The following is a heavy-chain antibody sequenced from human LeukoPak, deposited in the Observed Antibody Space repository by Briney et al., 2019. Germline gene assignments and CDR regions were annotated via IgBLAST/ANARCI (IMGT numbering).Heavy chain of an antibody. D-gene: IGHD3-22*01. CDR2: ISISGSTI. CDR1: GFTFSDYY. V-gene: IGHV3-11*01. Sequence: KPGGSLRLSCAASGFTFSDYYMSWIRQAPGKGLEWVSYISISGSTIYYADSVKGRFPISRDNAKNSLYLQMNSLRAEDTAVYYCARVDYYDSSGYSPLDYGGQGTRVPVSS. J-gene: IGHJ4*02. CDR3: ARVDYYDSSGYSPLDY.